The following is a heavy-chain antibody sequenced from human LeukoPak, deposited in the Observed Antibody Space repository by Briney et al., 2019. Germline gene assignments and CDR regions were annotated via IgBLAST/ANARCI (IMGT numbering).Heavy chain of an antibody. J-gene: IGHJ4*02. CDR3: AGLVGRYSSGLYYYYFGY. Sequence: SETLSLTCTVSGDSINSLDLWSWVRQPPGKGLEWIGEMYLSGTTHSNPSVKSQVTISIDKSKNQFFLNLSSVTAADTAVYYCAGLVGRYSSGLYYYYFGYWGQGTLVTVSS. CDR1: GDSINSLDL. D-gene: IGHD3-22*01. CDR2: MYLSGTT. V-gene: IGHV4-4*02.